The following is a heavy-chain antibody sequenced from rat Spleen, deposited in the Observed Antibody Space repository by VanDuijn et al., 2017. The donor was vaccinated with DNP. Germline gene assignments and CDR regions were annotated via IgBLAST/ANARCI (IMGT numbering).Heavy chain of an antibody. CDR1: GFSLTSYG. D-gene: IGHD1-10*01. J-gene: IGHJ2*01. CDR3: YNNYFDY. V-gene: IGHV2-77*01. Sequence: VQMKETGPGLVQTTQTLSLTCTVSGFSLTSYGVHWVRQAPGKGLEWLGIIWGDETTDYNSALKSRLSISRDTSKSQVFLTMNSLQTDDTAVYYCYNNYFDYWGQGVMVTVSS. CDR2: IWGDETT.